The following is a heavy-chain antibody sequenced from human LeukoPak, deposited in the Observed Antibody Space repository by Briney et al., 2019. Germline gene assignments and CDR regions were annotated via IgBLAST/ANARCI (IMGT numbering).Heavy chain of an antibody. V-gene: IGHV3-48*03. Sequence: PGGSLRLSCAAAGFSFSSDEMNWVRQAPGKGLEWVSYISGSGSIIYYTDSVKGRFTVSRDNAKNSLSLELNSLRVDDTAIYYCARVGSTAEAGTPDYWGQGTLVTVSS. CDR3: ARVGSTAEAGTPDY. J-gene: IGHJ4*02. CDR2: ISGSGSII. CDR1: GFSFSSDE. D-gene: IGHD6-13*01.